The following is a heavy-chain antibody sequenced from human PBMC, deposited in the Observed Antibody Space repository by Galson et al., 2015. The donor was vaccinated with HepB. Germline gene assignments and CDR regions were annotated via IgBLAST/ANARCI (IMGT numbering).Heavy chain of an antibody. CDR2: ISSSSSYI. V-gene: IGHV3-21*01. CDR3: AGHYFDWLLSDWYFDL. CDR1: GFTFSSYS. J-gene: IGHJ2*01. Sequence: SLRLSCAASGFTFSSYSMNWVRQAPGKGLEWVSSISSSSSYIYYADSVKGRFTISRDNAKNSLYLQMNSLRAEDTAVYYCAGHYFDWLLSDWYFDLWGRGTLVTVSS. D-gene: IGHD3-9*01.